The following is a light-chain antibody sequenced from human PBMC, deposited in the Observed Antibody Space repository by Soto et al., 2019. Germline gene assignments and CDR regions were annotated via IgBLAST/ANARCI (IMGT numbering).Light chain of an antibody. Sequence: EIVMTQSPVTLSLSPGERATLSCRASQSVNSNLSWSQQRPGLAPRRLLSVASDRDAGILARFSGRGSGTEFTLTMNSLQSEDCAVYYCQQCKDWSLTLGQGTRVEYK. CDR1: QSVNSN. V-gene: IGKV3-15*01. CDR2: VAS. CDR3: QQCKDWSLT. J-gene: IGKJ1*01.